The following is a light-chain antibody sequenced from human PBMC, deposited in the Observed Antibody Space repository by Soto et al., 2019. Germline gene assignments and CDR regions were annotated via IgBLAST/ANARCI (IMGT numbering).Light chain of an antibody. CDR2: GAS. V-gene: IGKV3-15*01. CDR1: QSVSSN. Sequence: EMVMTQSPATLSVSPGERATLSCRASQSVSSNLAWYQQKPGQAPRLLIYGASTRATDIPARFSGSGSGTEFTLTISGLPSEDFAVYYCQQYNNWPPWTFGQGTKVEIK. J-gene: IGKJ1*01. CDR3: QQYNNWPPWT.